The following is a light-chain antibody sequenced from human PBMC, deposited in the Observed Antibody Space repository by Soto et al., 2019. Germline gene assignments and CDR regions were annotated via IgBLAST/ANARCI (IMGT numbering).Light chain of an antibody. CDR2: GAS. CDR3: QQYGSSPPIT. CDR1: QSFRGL. V-gene: IGKV3-20*01. J-gene: IGKJ5*01. Sequence: EIVMTQSPATLSVSPGERATLSCRASQSFRGLLAWFLQEAGQAPRLVIDGASSRATVMRERYSGSESGTDFTLTISRLEREDFGGYYCQQYGSSPPITFGQGTRLE.